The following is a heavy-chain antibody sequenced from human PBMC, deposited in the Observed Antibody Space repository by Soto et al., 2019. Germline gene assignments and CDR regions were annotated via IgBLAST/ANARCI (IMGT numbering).Heavy chain of an antibody. Sequence: GGSLRLSCAASGFTFSSYAMSWVRQTPGKGLEWVSVINDSGGSTYYADSVKGRFTISRDNSKNTLYLQMNSLRAEDTAVYYCAKFNFRSGWMTYYYYGMDVWGQGTTVTVS. J-gene: IGHJ6*02. CDR3: AKFNFRSGWMTYYYYGMDV. CDR1: GFTFSSYA. V-gene: IGHV3-23*01. CDR2: INDSGGST. D-gene: IGHD3-3*01.